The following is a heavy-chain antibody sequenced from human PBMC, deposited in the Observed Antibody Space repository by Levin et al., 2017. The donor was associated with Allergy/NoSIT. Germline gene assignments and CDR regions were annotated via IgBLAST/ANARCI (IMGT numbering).Heavy chain of an antibody. J-gene: IGHJ4*02. Sequence: SETLSLTCTVSGGSISGSSNYWGWIRQPPGKRLEWIGRIKYSGDTDYNPSLKSRVTVSLDTSKNQFSLKLTSVTAADTAVYYCARRGDCGYADHWGQGTLVSVSS. V-gene: IGHV4-39*01. CDR3: ARRGDCGYADH. D-gene: IGHD5-12*01. CDR1: GGSISGSSNY. CDR2: IKYSGDT.